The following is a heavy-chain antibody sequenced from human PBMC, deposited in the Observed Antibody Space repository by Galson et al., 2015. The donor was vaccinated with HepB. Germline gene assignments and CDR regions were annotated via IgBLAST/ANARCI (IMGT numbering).Heavy chain of an antibody. CDR1: GFSFSSYA. Sequence: SLRLSCAASGFSFSSYAMTWVRQAPGKGLEWVSSISGNGGDTKYGDSVKGRFTIFRDKANSTLYLQMNSLRAEDPAVYYCAKGDVWGPAAINYGLHVWGQGTTVTVSS. CDR2: ISGNGGDT. D-gene: IGHD2-2*02. CDR3: AKGDVWGPAAINYGLHV. V-gene: IGHV3-23*01. J-gene: IGHJ6*02.